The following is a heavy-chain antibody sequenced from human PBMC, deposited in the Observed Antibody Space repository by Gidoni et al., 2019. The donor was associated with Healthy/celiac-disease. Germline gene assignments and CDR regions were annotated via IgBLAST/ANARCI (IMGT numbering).Heavy chain of an antibody. Sequence: EVQLVESGGGLVKPGGSLRLSCAASGFPFSSYSMNWVRQAPGKGLEWVSSISSSSSYIYYADSVKGRFTISRDNAKNSLYLQMNSLRAEDTAVYYCARDQAGYSSDYYYGMDVWGQGTTVTVSS. CDR3: ARDQAGYSSDYYYGMDV. J-gene: IGHJ6*02. D-gene: IGHD6-25*01. V-gene: IGHV3-21*01. CDR2: ISSSSSYI. CDR1: GFPFSSYS.